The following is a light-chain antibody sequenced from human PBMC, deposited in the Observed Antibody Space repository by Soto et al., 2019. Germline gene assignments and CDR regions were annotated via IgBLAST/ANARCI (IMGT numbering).Light chain of an antibody. V-gene: IGKV1-5*03. CDR3: QQYNSYCT. CDR2: KTS. CDR1: QSIGPW. Sequence: DIQMTQSPSNLSASVGDRVTITCRASQSIGPWLAWYQQKSGKAPKVLIYKTSNLISGVPSRFSGSASGTGFTLTINSLQPEDSATYYCQQYNSYCTFGQGTKLEIK. J-gene: IGKJ2*02.